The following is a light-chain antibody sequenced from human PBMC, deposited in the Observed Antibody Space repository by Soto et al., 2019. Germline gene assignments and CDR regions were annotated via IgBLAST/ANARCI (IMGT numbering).Light chain of an antibody. CDR3: LQHHLYPRT. V-gene: IGKV1-17*01. Sequence: DIPMTQYPSSLSASVGDRVTLTCRARQGIRDDIGRYQQKPGEAPKRLIYEATRLHSGVPSRFSGSGSGTELTLTIDSLQPEESATYFCLQHHLYPRTFGQGTTIEIK. CDR1: QGIRDD. J-gene: IGKJ1*01. CDR2: EAT.